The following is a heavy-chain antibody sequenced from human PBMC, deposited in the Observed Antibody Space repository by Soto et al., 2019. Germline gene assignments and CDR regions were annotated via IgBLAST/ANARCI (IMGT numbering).Heavy chain of an antibody. Sequence: QVQLVQSGAEVKKPGASVKVSCKASGYTFTSYYMHWVRQAPGQGLEWMGIINPSGGSTSYAQKFQGRDTMTRDTSTSTVYMELSSLRSEDTAVYYCAREGLAYCGGDCYSDYWGQGTLVTVSS. CDR2: INPSGGST. CDR3: AREGLAYCGGDCYSDY. CDR1: GYTFTSYY. J-gene: IGHJ4*02. D-gene: IGHD2-21*02. V-gene: IGHV1-46*01.